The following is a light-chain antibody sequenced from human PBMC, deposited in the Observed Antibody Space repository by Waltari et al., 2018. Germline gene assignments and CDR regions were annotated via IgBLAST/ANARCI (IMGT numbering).Light chain of an antibody. CDR1: SSNVGPYNL. Sequence: LTQPASVSGSPGQSITISCTGTSSNVGPYNLVPWYQQHPGKVPKLIIYETYKRPSGVSTRFSGSKSGNTASLTVSGLQAEDEADYFCCTYGGYDTPWVFGGGTKLTVL. V-gene: IGLV2-23*01. CDR3: CTYGGYDTPWV. J-gene: IGLJ3*02. CDR2: ETY.